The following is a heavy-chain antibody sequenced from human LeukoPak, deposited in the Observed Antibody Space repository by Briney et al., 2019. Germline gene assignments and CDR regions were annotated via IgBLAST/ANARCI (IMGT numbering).Heavy chain of an antibody. CDR2: INWNGGST. V-gene: IGHV3-20*04. J-gene: IGHJ4*02. CDR1: GFTFDDYG. Sequence: PGGSLRLSCAASGFTFDDYGMSWVRQAPGKGLEWVSGINWNGGSTGYADSVKGRFTISRDNAKNSLYLQMNILRAEDTALYYCARGHSEAYYDILTALIFFDYWGQGTLVTVSS. D-gene: IGHD3-9*01. CDR3: ARGHSEAYYDILTALIFFDY.